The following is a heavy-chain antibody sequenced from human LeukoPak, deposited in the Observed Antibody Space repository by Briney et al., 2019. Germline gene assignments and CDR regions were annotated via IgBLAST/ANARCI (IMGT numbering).Heavy chain of an antibody. V-gene: IGHV4-39*01. D-gene: IGHD1-26*01. J-gene: IGHJ3*02. Sequence: PSETLSLTCTVSGGSISSSGHYWGWIRQPPGKGLEWIGSMYYTGSTYYKPSLKSRVTISVDMSKNQFSLKLSSVTAADTAVYYCARSIVGDSGVFDIWGQGTMVTVSS. CDR1: GGSISSSGHY. CDR3: ARSIVGDSGVFDI. CDR2: MYYTGST.